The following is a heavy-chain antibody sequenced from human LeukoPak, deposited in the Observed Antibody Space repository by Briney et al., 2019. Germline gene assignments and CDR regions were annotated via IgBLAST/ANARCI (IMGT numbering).Heavy chain of an antibody. Sequence: SETLSLTCTVSGGSISSGDYYWSWIRQPPGKGLEWIGYIYYSGSTYYNPSLKSRVTISVDTSKNQFSLKLSSVTAADTAAYYCARAGSKGAFDIWGQGTMVTVSS. CDR1: GGSISSGDYY. CDR3: ARAGSKGAFDI. CDR2: IYYSGST. V-gene: IGHV4-30-4*01. D-gene: IGHD1-26*01. J-gene: IGHJ3*02.